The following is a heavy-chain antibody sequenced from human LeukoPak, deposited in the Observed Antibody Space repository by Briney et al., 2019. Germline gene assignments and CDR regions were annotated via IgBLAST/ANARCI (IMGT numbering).Heavy chain of an antibody. V-gene: IGHV3-66*02. D-gene: IGHD1-26*01. Sequence: PGGSLRLSCAASGFTVSSNYMSWVRQAPGKGLEWVSVIYSGGSTYYVDSVKGRFTISRDNSKNTLYLQMNSLRAEDTAVYYCARAPSGSYEAFDIWGQGTMVTVSS. CDR2: IYSGGST. CDR3: ARAPSGSYEAFDI. J-gene: IGHJ3*02. CDR1: GFTVSSNY.